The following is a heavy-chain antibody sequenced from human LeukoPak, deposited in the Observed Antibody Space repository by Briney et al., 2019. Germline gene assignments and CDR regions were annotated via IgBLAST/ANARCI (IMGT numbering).Heavy chain of an antibody. CDR1: GFTFSSYG. V-gene: IGHV3-30*18. CDR3: AKVPRYSYGSYYYYYGMDV. D-gene: IGHD5-18*01. Sequence: GGSLRLSCAASGFTFSSYGMHWVRQAPGKGLEWMAVISYDGSSKYYADSVKGRFTISRDNSKNTLYLQMNSLRAEDTAVYYCAKVPRYSYGSYYYYYGMDVWGQGTTVTVSS. J-gene: IGHJ6*02. CDR2: ISYDGSSK.